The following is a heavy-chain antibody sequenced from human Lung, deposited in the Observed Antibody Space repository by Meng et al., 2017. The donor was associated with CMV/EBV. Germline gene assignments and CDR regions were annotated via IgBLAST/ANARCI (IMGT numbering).Heavy chain of an antibody. CDR1: GFTFSSYG. J-gene: IGHJ6*02. Sequence: SCAASGFTFSSYGMNWVRQAPGKGLEWVSAISGSGGSTYYADSVKGRFTISRDNSKNTLYLQMNSLRAEDTAVYYCAKCGFSARRSEIYACHYGMDIWXQGTTVTVSS. D-gene: IGHD1-26*01. CDR2: ISGSGGST. CDR3: AKCGFSARRSEIYACHYGMDI. V-gene: IGHV3-23*01.